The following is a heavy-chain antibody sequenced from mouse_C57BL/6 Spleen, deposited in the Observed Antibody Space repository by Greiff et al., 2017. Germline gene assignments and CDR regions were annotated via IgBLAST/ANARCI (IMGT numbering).Heavy chain of an antibody. J-gene: IGHJ4*01. CDR1: GFNIKDDY. Sequence: VQLKQSGAELVRPGASVKLSCTASGFNIKDDYMHWVKQRPEQGLEWIGWIDPENGDTEYASKFQGKATITADTSSNTAYLQLSSLTSEDTAVYYCTTGGNPHYYAMDYWGQGTSVTVSS. D-gene: IGHD2-1*01. CDR3: TTGGNPHYYAMDY. V-gene: IGHV14-4*01. CDR2: IDPENGDT.